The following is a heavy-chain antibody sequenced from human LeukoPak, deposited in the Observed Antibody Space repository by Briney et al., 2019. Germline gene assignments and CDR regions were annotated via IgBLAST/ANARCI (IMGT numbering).Heavy chain of an antibody. D-gene: IGHD2-2*01. V-gene: IGHV1-2*02. J-gene: IGHJ4*02. CDR3: ARANFLYCSSSSCLFDY. CDR1: GYTFTDYY. CDR2: INPNDGDT. Sequence: ASVNVSCTASGYTFTDYYMHWVRQAPGQGFEWMGWINPNDGDTYYAQKFQGRVTMTRDTSINTAHMEVSRLRSDDTAVYYCARANFLYCSSSSCLFDYWGQGTLVTVSS.